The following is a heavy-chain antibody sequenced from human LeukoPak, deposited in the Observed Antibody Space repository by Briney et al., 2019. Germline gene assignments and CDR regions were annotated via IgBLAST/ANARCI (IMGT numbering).Heavy chain of an antibody. CDR1: GFTFGVYA. CDR3: TRVEGFYYYYYMDV. CDR2: IRSKAYGGTT. J-gene: IGHJ6*03. V-gene: IGHV3-49*04. Sequence: TGGSLRLSCTASGFTFGVYAMSWVRQAPGKGLEGVGFIRSKAYGGTTEYAASVKGRFTISRDDSKSIAYLQMNSLKTEDTAVYYCTRVEGFYYYYYMDVWGKGTTVTVSS.